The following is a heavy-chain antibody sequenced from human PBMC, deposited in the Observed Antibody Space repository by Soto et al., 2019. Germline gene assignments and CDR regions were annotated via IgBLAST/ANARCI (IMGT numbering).Heavy chain of an antibody. CDR2: IYYSGST. Sequence: ASETLSLTCTVSGGSISSGDYYWSWIRQPPGKGLEWIGYIYYSGSTYYNPSLKSRVTISVDTSKNQFSLKLSSVTAADTAVYYCAREQLGAHYYYGMDVWGQGTTVTVS. V-gene: IGHV4-30-4*01. D-gene: IGHD6-6*01. CDR1: GGSISSGDYY. CDR3: AREQLGAHYYYGMDV. J-gene: IGHJ6*02.